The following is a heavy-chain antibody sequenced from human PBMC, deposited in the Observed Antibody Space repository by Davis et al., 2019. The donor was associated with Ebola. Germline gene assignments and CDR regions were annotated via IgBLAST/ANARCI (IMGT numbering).Heavy chain of an antibody. D-gene: IGHD5-24*01. CDR2: ISYDGSNK. CDR3: AKDGSVEGYYYYYGIDV. V-gene: IGHV3-30*18. J-gene: IGHJ6*02. CDR1: GFTFSSYG. Sequence: PGGSLRLSCAASGFTFSSYGMHWVRQAPGKGLEWVAVISYDGSNKYYADSVKGRFTISRDNSKNTLYLQMNSLRAEDTAVYYCAKDGSVEGYYYYYGIDVWGQGTTVTVTS.